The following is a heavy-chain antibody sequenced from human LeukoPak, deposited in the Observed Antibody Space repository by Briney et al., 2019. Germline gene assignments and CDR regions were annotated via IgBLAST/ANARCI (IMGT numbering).Heavy chain of an antibody. V-gene: IGHV3-30*02. CDR2: IRYDGSNK. J-gene: IGHJ4*02. CDR1: GFIFSSYS. D-gene: IGHD1-26*01. CDR3: AKSGGSYLDY. Sequence: GGSLRLSCAASGFIFSSYSMNWVRQAPGKGLEWVAFIRYDGSNKYYADSVKGRFTISRDNSKNTLYLQMNSLRAEDTAVYYCAKSGGSYLDYWGQGTLVTVSS.